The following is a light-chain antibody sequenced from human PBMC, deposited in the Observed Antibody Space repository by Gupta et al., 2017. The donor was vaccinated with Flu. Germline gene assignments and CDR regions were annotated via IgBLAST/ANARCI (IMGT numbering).Light chain of an antibody. CDR3: QQYKSDPWT. V-gene: IGKV1-5*03. CDR2: DAS. J-gene: IGKJ1*01. CDR1: QSISGW. Sequence: DIQLTQSPSTLSASVGDKVAITCRATQSISGWLVWYQQGPAKATTVLIYDASTLEKGVASRFSGCGSGTEFTITITSLQPEDSATYYDQQYKSDPWTFGQGTKVEIK.